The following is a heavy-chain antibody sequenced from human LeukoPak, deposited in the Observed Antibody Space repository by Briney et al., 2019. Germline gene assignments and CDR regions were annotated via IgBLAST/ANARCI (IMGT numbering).Heavy chain of an antibody. CDR3: ARSIAAAGSRTSRYYYYYGMDV. V-gene: IGHV3-21*01. CDR2: ISSSSSYI. Sequence: GGSLRLSCAASGFTFSSYSMNWVRQAPGKGLEWVPSISSSSSYIYYADSVKGRFTISRDNAKNSLYLQMNSLRAEDTAVYYCARSIAAAGSRTSRYYYYYGMDVWGQGTTVTVSS. J-gene: IGHJ6*02. D-gene: IGHD6-13*01. CDR1: GFTFSSYS.